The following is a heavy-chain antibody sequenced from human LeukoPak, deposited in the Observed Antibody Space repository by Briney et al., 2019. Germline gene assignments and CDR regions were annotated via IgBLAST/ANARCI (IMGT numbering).Heavy chain of an antibody. V-gene: IGHV4-34*01. Sequence: PSETLSLTCAVYGGSFSGCYWSWIRQPPGKGLGWIGEINHSGSTNYNPSLKSRVTISVDTSKNQFSLRLSSVTAADTAVYYCARVLEGSSGQHWYFDLWGRGTLVTVSS. D-gene: IGHD6-19*01. CDR3: ARVLEGSSGQHWYFDL. CDR2: INHSGST. CDR1: GGSFSGCY. J-gene: IGHJ2*01.